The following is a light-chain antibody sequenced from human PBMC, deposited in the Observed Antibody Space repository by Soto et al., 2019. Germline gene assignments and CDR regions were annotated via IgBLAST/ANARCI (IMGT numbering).Light chain of an antibody. Sequence: IQLTQSPSSLSASVGDRVTITCRASQGISNSLAWYQQKPGKAPKLLIYSASTLQSGVPSRFSGSGSGTDFPLTISSLQPGVFATYFCEQVDSSPQAFGGGTRVDIK. J-gene: IGKJ4*01. V-gene: IGKV1-9*01. CDR1: QGISNS. CDR2: SAS. CDR3: EQVDSSPQA.